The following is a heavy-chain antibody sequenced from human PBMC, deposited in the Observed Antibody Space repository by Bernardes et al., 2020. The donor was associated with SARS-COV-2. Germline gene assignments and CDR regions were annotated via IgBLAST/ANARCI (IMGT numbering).Heavy chain of an antibody. J-gene: IGHJ5*02. CDR2: IKHDGSEI. Sequence: GGLRLSCVASGFTISNYWMSWVRQAPGKGLEWVADIKHDGSEIHYVDSVKGRFTISRDNAKNSLYLQMNSLRAEDTAVYYCARDWSRSWDPWGQGILVIVSS. D-gene: IGHD1-26*01. CDR1: GFTISNYW. V-gene: IGHV3-7*03. CDR3: ARDWSRSWDP.